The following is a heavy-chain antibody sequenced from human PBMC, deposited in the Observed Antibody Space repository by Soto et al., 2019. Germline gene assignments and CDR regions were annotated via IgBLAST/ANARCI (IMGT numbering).Heavy chain of an antibody. CDR3: AREKDKMRRYYYGMDV. Sequence: GGSLRLSCAASGFTVSSNYMSWVRQAPGKGLEWVSVIYSGGSTYYADSVKGRFTISRDNSKNTLYLQMNSLRAEDTAVYYCAREKDKMRRYYYGMDVWGQGTTVTV. V-gene: IGHV3-66*01. CDR1: GFTVSSNY. CDR2: IYSGGST. J-gene: IGHJ6*02.